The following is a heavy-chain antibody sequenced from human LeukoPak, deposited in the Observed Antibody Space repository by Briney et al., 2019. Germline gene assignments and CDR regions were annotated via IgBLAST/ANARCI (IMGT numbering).Heavy chain of an antibody. Sequence: PGRSLRLSCVVSGLRFRNYGMHWVRQAPGKGLEWVAVIYYDGSNQYYVDSVKGRLTVSRDNAKNTLYLQMDSLRAEDTAVYYCATDRNSGKYYNYWGQGTLVTVSS. CDR1: GLRFRNYG. CDR2: IYYDGSNQ. V-gene: IGHV3-33*01. CDR3: ATDRNSGKYYNY. J-gene: IGHJ4*02. D-gene: IGHD1-26*01.